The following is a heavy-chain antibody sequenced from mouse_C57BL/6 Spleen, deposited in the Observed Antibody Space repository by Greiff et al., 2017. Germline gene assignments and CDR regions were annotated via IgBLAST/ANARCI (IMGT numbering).Heavy chain of an antibody. CDR2: IHPNSGST. D-gene: IGHD2-5*01. J-gene: IGHJ3*01. V-gene: IGHV1-64*01. CDR3: ATPYSNYGVGFAY. CDR1: GYTFTSYW. Sequence: VQLQQPGAELVKPGASVKLSCKASGYTFTSYWMHWVKQRPGQGLEWIGMIHPNSGSTNYNEKFKSKATLTVDKSSSTAYMQLSSLTSEDSAVYYCATPYSNYGVGFAYWGQGTLVTVSA.